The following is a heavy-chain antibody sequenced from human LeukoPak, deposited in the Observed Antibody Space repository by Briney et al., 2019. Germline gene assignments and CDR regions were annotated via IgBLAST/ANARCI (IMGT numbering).Heavy chain of an antibody. V-gene: IGHV4-59*01. CDR1: GGSISSYY. CDR3: ARGRPFDILTGYYIPSFDY. D-gene: IGHD3-9*01. Sequence: SETLSLTCTVSGGSISSYYWSWIRQPPGKGLEWIGYIYYNGSTNYNPSLKSRVTISIDTSNNQFSLKLNSVTAADTAVYYCARGRPFDILTGYYIPSFDYWGQGTLVTVSS. CDR2: IYYNGST. J-gene: IGHJ4*02.